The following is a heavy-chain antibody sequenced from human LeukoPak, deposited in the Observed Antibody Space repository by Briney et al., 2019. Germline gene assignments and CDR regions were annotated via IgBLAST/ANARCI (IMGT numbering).Heavy chain of an antibody. V-gene: IGHV3-48*04. CDR3: ARDYCRSTSGRFDY. J-gene: IGHJ4*02. CDR1: GFTFSSYS. D-gene: IGHD2-2*01. Sequence: GGSLRLSCAASGFTFSSYSMNWVRQAPGKGLEWVSYISSSSGTIYYADSVEGRFTISRDNAKNSLYLQMHSLRAEDTAVYYCARDYCRSTSGRFDYWGQGTLVTVSS. CDR2: ISSSSGTI.